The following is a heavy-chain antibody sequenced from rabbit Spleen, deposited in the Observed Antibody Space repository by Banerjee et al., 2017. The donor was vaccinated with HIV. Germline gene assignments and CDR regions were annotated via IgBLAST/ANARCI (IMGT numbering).Heavy chain of an antibody. J-gene: IGHJ4*01. CDR3: AREKSGDYGYDL. CDR2: IDPIFGTT. D-gene: IGHD6-1*01. V-gene: IGHV1S45*01. Sequence: QEQLEESGGDLVKPEGSLTLTCTASGLDFSSSYWICWVRQAPGKGLEWIGYIDPIFGTTHYASWAKGRFTISKTSSTTVTLQMTSLTAADTATYFCAREKSGDYGYDLWGQGTLGTVS. CDR1: GLDFSSSYW.